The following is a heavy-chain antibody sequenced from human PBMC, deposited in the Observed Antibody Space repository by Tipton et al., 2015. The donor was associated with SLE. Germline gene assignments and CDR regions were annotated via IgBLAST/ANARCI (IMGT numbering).Heavy chain of an antibody. Sequence: SLRLSCAASGFTFSDYYMSWIRQAPGKGLEWVSYISSSGSTIYYADSVKGRFTISRDNAKNSLYLQMNSLRAEDTAVYYCARVRGSGYYIEYFQHWGQGTLVTVSS. CDR3: ARVRGSGYYIEYFQH. CDR2: ISSSGSTI. V-gene: IGHV3-11*01. CDR1: GFTFSDYY. D-gene: IGHD3-22*01. J-gene: IGHJ1*01.